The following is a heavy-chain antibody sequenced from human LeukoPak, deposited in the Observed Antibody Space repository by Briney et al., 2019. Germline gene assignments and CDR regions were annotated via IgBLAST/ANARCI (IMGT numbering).Heavy chain of an antibody. V-gene: IGHV3-23*01. CDR2: ISGSGGST. J-gene: IGHJ5*02. D-gene: IGHD3-10*01. Sequence: PGGSLRLSCAASGFTFSSYAMRWVRQAPGKGLEWVSAISGSGGSTYYADSVKGRFTISRDNSKNTLYLQMNSLRAEDTAVYYCAKVENYYGSGIVRRDNWFDPWGQGTLVTVSS. CDR3: AKVENYYGSGIVRRDNWFDP. CDR1: GFTFSSYA.